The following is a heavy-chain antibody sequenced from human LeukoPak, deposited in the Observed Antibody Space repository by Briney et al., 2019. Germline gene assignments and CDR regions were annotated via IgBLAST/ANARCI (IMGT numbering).Heavy chain of an antibody. J-gene: IGHJ1*01. CDR1: GGSFSGYY. Sequence: PSETLSLTCAVYGGSFSGYYWSWSRQPPGRGLEWIGEVNHSGSTNYNPSLKSRVTISVDTSKNQFSLKLSSVTAADTAAYYCARGPTVNLGLDFWGQGTLVTVSS. CDR2: VNHSGST. D-gene: IGHD4-11*01. CDR3: ARGPTVNLGLDF. V-gene: IGHV4-34*01.